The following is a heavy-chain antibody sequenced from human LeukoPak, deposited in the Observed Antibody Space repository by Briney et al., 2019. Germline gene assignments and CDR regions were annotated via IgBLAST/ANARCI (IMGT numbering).Heavy chain of an antibody. D-gene: IGHD2-2*01. CDR1: GFTFSRYG. CDR2: IWYDGKNDQ. CDR3: AKDRCSSSTCREAFEI. J-gene: IGHJ3*02. Sequence: PGGSLRLSCAVSGFTFSRYGMHWIRQAPGKGMEWVAFIWYDGKNDQEYAESVKGRFTISRENSKNTLYLQMNSLRTEDTAMYYCAKDRCSSSTCREAFEIWGQGTLVTVSS. V-gene: IGHV3-30*02.